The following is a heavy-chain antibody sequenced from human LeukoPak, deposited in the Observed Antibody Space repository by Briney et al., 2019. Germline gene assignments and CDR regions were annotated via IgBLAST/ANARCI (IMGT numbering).Heavy chain of an antibody. J-gene: IGHJ4*02. D-gene: IGHD6-13*01. CDR3: ARAISSSPGAFDY. V-gene: IGHV4-30-4*01. CDR2: IYYSGST. Sequence: PSETLSLTCTVSGGSISSGDYYWSWIRQPPGKGLEWIGYIYYSGSTYYNPSLKSRVTISVDTSKNQFSLKLSSVTAADTAVYYCARAISSSPGAFDYWGQGTLVTVSS. CDR1: GGSISSGDYY.